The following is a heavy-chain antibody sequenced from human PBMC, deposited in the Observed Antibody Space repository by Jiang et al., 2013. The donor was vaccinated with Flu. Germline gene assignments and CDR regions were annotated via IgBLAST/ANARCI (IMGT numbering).Heavy chain of an antibody. D-gene: IGHD3-10*01. V-gene: IGHV1-3*01. CDR1: GYTFTNYA. CDR3: ARVALYYYGSGSITGGFDY. CDR2: INADNGNT. J-gene: IGHJ4*02. Sequence: KVSCKASGYTFTNYAMHWVRQAPGQRLEWMGWINADNGNTKYSEKFQARVTITRDTSANTAYMELSSLRSEDTAVYFCARVALYYYGSGSITGGFDYWGQGTLVTVSS.